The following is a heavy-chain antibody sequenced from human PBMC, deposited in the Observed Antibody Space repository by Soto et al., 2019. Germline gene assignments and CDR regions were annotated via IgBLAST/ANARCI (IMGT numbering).Heavy chain of an antibody. Sequence: QLVQSGAEVKKPGASVKVSCKASGYTFTTSGFNWVRQAPGQGLEWMGWISAKSGNTNYAQKLQGRVTMPPDPSTSTVYMELKSLTSDDTAIYYCTRAGASDWNYVSTSSWGQGALVTVSS. CDR1: GYTFTTSG. CDR3: TRAGASDWNYVSTSS. V-gene: IGHV1-18*04. D-gene: IGHD1-7*01. CDR2: ISAKSGNT. J-gene: IGHJ4*02.